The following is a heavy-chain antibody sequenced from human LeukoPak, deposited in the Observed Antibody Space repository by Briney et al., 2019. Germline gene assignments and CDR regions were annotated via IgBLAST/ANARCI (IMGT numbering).Heavy chain of an antibody. J-gene: IGHJ4*02. Sequence: GGSLRLSCAASGFTFSNFAMSWVRQAPGKGLEWVSAISGSGGTTFYADSVKGRFTISRDNSKNTLYLQVNSLRAADTAIYYCAKVQEMDTILPPFHYWGQGTLVTAPS. CDR2: ISGSGGTT. D-gene: IGHD5-24*01. V-gene: IGHV3-23*01. CDR1: GFTFSNFA. CDR3: AKVQEMDTILPPFHY.